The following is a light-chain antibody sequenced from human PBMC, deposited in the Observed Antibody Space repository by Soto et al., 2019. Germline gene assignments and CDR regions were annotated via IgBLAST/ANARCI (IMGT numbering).Light chain of an antibody. CDR1: QSIGSH. Sequence: DIQMTQSPSSLSASVGDRVTITCRASQSIGSHLNWYQQKPGTAPKVLIYHASNLQSGVPSRFSGSGSGTEFTLTISSLQPDDFATYYCQHYNSYSEAFGQGTKVDIK. CDR2: HAS. V-gene: IGKV1-5*01. J-gene: IGKJ1*01. CDR3: QHYNSYSEA.